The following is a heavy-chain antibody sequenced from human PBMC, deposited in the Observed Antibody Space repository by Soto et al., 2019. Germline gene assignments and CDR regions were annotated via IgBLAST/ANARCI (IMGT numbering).Heavy chain of an antibody. CDR1: GGTFSSYA. Sequence: SVKVSCKASGGTFSSYAISWVRQAPGQGLEWMGGIIPIFGTANYAQKFQGRVTITADESTSTAYMELSSLRSEDTAVYYCARAHYSSSWASYYYYGMDVWGQGTTVTVSS. D-gene: IGHD6-13*01. CDR3: ARAHYSSSWASYYYYGMDV. CDR2: IIPIFGTA. J-gene: IGHJ6*02. V-gene: IGHV1-69*13.